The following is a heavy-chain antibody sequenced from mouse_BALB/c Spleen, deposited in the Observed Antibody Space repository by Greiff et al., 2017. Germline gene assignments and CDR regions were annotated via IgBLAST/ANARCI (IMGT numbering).Heavy chain of an antibody. CDR1: GYTFTSYW. Sequence: QVQLKQPGAELVRPGASVKLSCKASGYTFTSYWINWVKQRPGQGLEWIGNIYPSDSYTNYNQKFKDKATLTVDKSSSTAYMQLSSPTSEDSAVYYCTRLDSSGGAMDYWGQGTSVTVSS. D-gene: IGHD3-2*01. CDR3: TRLDSSGGAMDY. CDR2: IYPSDSYT. J-gene: IGHJ4*01. V-gene: IGHV1-69*02.